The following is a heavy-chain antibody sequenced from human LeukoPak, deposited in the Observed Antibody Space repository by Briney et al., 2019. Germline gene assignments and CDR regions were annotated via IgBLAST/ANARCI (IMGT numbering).Heavy chain of an antibody. V-gene: IGHV3-23*01. CDR1: GFTFSTFA. D-gene: IGHD5-24*01. J-gene: IGHJ4*02. CDR3: AKDDGWVQYAN. Sequence: GGSLRLSCAASGFTFSTFAMIWVRQPPGKGLEWVSGIRADAITTYYADSVKGRFTISRDNSKNRLYLQMNSLRAEDTAIYYCAKDDGWVQYANWGQGTLVTVSS. CDR2: IRADAITT.